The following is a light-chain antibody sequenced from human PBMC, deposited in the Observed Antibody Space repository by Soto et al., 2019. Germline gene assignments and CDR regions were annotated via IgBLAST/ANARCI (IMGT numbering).Light chain of an antibody. J-gene: IGKJ5*01. CDR2: GAS. CDR1: QSVSSN. V-gene: IGKV3-15*01. Sequence: EIVMTQSPATLSVSPGERATLSCRASQSVSSNLAWYQQKPGQAPRLLIYGASTRATGIPARFSGSGSGTEFPLTISSVQSDDFAVYYWQQYNNWHITFGQGTRLEIK. CDR3: QQYNNWHIT.